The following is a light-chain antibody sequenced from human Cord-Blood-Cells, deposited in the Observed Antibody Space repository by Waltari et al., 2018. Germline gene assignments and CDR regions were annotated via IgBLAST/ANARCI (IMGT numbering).Light chain of an antibody. CDR1: SSNIGSNT. J-gene: IGLJ3*02. V-gene: IGLV1-44*01. CDR3: AAWDDSLNGRV. CDR2: SNN. Sequence: PSASGTPGQRVTISCSGSSSNIGSNTVNWYQQLPGTAPKLLIYSNNQRPSGVPDRFSGSKSGTSASLAISGLQSEDEADYYCAAWDDSLNGRVFGGGTKLTVL.